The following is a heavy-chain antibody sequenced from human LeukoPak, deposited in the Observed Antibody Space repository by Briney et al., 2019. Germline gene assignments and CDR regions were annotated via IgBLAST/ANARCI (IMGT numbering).Heavy chain of an antibody. CDR1: GFTFSSYS. Sequence: GGSLRLSCAASGFTFSSYSMNWVRQAPGKGLEWVSSISSSSSYIYYADSVKGRFTISRDNAKNSLYLQMNSLRAEDTAVYYCARDVAYANWFDPWGQGTLVTVSS. J-gene: IGHJ5*02. CDR3: ARDVAYANWFDP. CDR2: ISSSSSYI. V-gene: IGHV3-21*01. D-gene: IGHD2-8*01.